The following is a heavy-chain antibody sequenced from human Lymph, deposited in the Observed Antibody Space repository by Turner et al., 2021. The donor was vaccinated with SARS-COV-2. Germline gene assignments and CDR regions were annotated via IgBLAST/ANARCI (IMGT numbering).Heavy chain of an antibody. CDR2: FDPEDGET. Sequence: QVQLVQSGAEVTKPGASVKVSCKVSGYTLPELSMHWVRQTPGKGLEWMGGFDPEDGETSYAQNFQGRVTMTEDTSTDTAYMDLSSLRSEDTAVYYCATAPAAVVTGWFDPWGQGTLVTVSS. D-gene: IGHD2-15*01. V-gene: IGHV1-24*01. CDR1: GYTLPELS. CDR3: ATAPAAVVTGWFDP. J-gene: IGHJ5*02.